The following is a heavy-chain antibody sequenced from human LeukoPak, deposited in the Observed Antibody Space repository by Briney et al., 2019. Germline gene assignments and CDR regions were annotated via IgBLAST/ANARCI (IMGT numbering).Heavy chain of an antibody. CDR1: GGSSSVYY. D-gene: IGHD2-2*01. CDR3: ARLFCYSTACYVDS. J-gene: IGHJ4*02. Sequence: SETLSLTCAVYGGSSSVYYWSWIRQPPGKGLEWIGEINHSGSTKFNPSLKSRVTLSIDTSRNQFSLNLSSVTAADTAVYYCARLFCYSTACYVDSWGQGTLVTVSS. V-gene: IGHV4-34*01. CDR2: INHSGST.